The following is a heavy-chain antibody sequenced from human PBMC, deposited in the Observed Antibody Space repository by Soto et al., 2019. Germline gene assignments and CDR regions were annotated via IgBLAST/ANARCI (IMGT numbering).Heavy chain of an antibody. V-gene: IGHV3-48*03. D-gene: IGHD6-13*01. CDR1: GFTFSSYE. Sequence: GGSLRLSCAASGFTFSSYEMNWVRQAPGKGLEWVSYVSSSGSTIYYADSVKGRFTISRDNAKNSLYLQMNSLRAEDTAVYYCARDWWAGIRSWYGASMGYYYYGMDVWGQGTTVTVSS. CDR2: VSSSGSTI. CDR3: ARDWWAGIRSWYGASMGYYYYGMDV. J-gene: IGHJ6*02.